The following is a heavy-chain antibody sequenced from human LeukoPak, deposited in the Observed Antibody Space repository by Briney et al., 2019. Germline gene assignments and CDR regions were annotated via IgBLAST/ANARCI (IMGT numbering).Heavy chain of an antibody. J-gene: IGHJ4*02. CDR1: GGSFSGYY. CDR3: ARGPPLHY. Sequence: SETLSLTCAVYGGSFSGYYWSWIRQPPGKGLEWIGEINHYGSTNYNPSLKSRITISVDTSKNQFSLKLSSVTASDTAVYYCARGPPLHYWGQGTLVTVSS. CDR2: INHYGST. V-gene: IGHV4-34*01.